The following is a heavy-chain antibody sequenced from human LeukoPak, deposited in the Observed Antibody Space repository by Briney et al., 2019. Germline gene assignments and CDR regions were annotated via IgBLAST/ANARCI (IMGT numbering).Heavy chain of an antibody. CDR2: IYWDDDK. V-gene: IGHV2-5*02. CDR3: AHSTHSRQWLVRYQGTLFDY. J-gene: IGHJ4*02. D-gene: IGHD6-19*01. Sequence: QSGPTLVKPTQTLTLTCTFSGFSLSTSGVGVGWIRQPPGKALEWLALIYWDDDKRYSPSLKSRLTITKDTSKNQVVLTMTNMDPVDTATYYCAHSTHSRQWLVRYQGTLFDYWGQGTLVTVSS. CDR1: GFSLSTSGVG.